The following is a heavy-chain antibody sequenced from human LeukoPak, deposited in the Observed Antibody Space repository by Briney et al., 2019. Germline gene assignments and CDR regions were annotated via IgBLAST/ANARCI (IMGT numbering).Heavy chain of an antibody. CDR2: IKPDGSST. CDR3: ARASANHYGLFDS. Sequence: PGGSLRLSCAASGFTFSTYWMHWVRQAPGMGLVWLSRIKPDGSSTYYADSVKGRFTVSRDNAKNTLYLQMNSLRAEDTGVYYCARASANHYGLFDSWGQGALVTVSS. J-gene: IGHJ4*02. CDR1: GFTFSTYW. D-gene: IGHD3-10*01. V-gene: IGHV3-74*01.